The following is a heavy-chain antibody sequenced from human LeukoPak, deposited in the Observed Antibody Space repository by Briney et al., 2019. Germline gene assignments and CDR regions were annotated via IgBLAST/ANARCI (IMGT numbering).Heavy chain of an antibody. Sequence: PSETLSLTCSVSGGSISNYYWSWIRQPPGKGLEWIGYIYYSGSTKYNSSLKSRVTISVQTSNNQFSLKLSSVTAADTAVYYCARSSGILTIPTFDYWGRGTLVTVSS. CDR2: IYYSGST. V-gene: IGHV4-59*01. J-gene: IGHJ4*02. D-gene: IGHD5-24*01. CDR1: GGSISNYY. CDR3: ARSSGILTIPTFDY.